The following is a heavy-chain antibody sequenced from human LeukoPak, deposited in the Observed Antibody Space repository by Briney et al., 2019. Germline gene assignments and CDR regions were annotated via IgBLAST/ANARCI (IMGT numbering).Heavy chain of an antibody. CDR1: GGSISSSSYY. Sequence: SETLSPTCTVSGGSISSSSYYWGWIRQPPGKGLEWIGSIYYSGSTYYNPSLKSRVTISVDTSKNQFSLKLSSVTAADTAVYYCARAFLVGYSPEEYFFDYWGQGTLVTVSS. CDR3: ARAFLVGYSPEEYFFDY. CDR2: IYYSGST. J-gene: IGHJ4*02. V-gene: IGHV4-39*07. D-gene: IGHD2-15*01.